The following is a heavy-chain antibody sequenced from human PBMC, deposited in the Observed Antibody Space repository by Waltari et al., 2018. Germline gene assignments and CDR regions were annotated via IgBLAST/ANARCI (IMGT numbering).Heavy chain of an antibody. V-gene: IGHV3-23*01. Sequence: EVQLLESGGGLVQPGGSLRLSCVASGFTFSSYAMSWVRQAPGKGLEWVSDLRGNYGSTYYAEPVKGRFTSSRDNSKNTLYLQMNSLRAEDTAVYYCAKVGVGASTSYYFDYWGQGTLVTVSS. CDR1: GFTFSSYA. CDR2: LRGNYGST. D-gene: IGHD1-26*01. J-gene: IGHJ4*02. CDR3: AKVGVGASTSYYFDY.